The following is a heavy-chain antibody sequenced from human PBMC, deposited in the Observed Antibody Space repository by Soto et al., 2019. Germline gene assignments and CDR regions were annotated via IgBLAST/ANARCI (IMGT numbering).Heavy chain of an antibody. Sequence: AGGSLRLSCAASGFTFSSYAMSWVRQAPGKGLEWVSAISGSGGSTYYADSVKGRFTISRDNSKNTLYLQMNSLRAEDTAVYYCARDQRWELLSYYYGMDVWGQGTTVTVSS. CDR3: ARDQRWELLSYYYGMDV. CDR2: ISGSGGST. CDR1: GFTFSSYA. D-gene: IGHD1-26*01. J-gene: IGHJ6*02. V-gene: IGHV3-23*01.